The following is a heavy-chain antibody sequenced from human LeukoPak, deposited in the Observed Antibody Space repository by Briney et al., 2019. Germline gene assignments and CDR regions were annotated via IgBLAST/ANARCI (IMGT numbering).Heavy chain of an antibody. V-gene: IGHV3-21*01. CDR2: ISSSSSYI. CDR1: GFTFSSYS. J-gene: IGHJ4*02. D-gene: IGHD2-2*01. CDR3: ARDGEMGYQLLTAYYFDY. Sequence: PGGSLRLSCAASGFTFSSYSMNWARQAPGKGLEWVSSISSSSSYIYYADSVKGRFTISRDNAKNSLYLQMNSLRAEDTAVYYCARDGEMGYQLLTAYYFDYWGQGTLVTVSS.